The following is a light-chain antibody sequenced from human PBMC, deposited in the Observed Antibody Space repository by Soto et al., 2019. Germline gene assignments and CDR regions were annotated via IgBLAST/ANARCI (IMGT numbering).Light chain of an antibody. Sequence: QSVLTQPPPVFGGPGQRVTLFFPGRNSHVGAGYDVHWYQQIPGTAPKLLIYGNNNRPSGVPDRFSGSKSGASASLAISGLQPEDEADYYCQSYDDIVTTVFGTGTKVTVL. V-gene: IGLV1-40*01. J-gene: IGLJ1*01. CDR2: GNN. CDR3: QSYDDIVTTV. CDR1: NSHVGAGYD.